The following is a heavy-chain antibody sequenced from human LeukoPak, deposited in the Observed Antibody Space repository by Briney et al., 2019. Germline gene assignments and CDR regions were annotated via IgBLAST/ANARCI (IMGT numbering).Heavy chain of an antibody. Sequence: GGSLRLSCAASGFTFDDYAMHWVRQAPGKGLEWVSSISSSSSYIYYADSVKGRFTISRDNAKNSLYLQMNSLRAEDTAVYYCARDFREAREWGQGTLVTVSS. CDR2: ISSSSSYI. CDR1: GFTFDDYA. D-gene: IGHD3-10*01. V-gene: IGHV3-21*01. J-gene: IGHJ4*02. CDR3: ARDFREARE.